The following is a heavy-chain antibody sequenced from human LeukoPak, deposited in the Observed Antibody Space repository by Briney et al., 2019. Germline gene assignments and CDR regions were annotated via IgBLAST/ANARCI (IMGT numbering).Heavy chain of an antibody. CDR1: GYSFTSYW. CDR2: INPEDSDT. V-gene: IGHV5-51*01. J-gene: IGHJ4*02. CDR3: ARHRPHTDSNSVADYYFDY. Sequence: GESLKISCKGSGYSFTSYWIGWVRQMPGKGLEWMGIINPEDSDTTYSPSFQGQVTISADKAISTAYLQWSNLKASDTAMYYCARHRPHTDSNSVADYYFDYWGQGTLVTVSS. D-gene: IGHD6-19*01.